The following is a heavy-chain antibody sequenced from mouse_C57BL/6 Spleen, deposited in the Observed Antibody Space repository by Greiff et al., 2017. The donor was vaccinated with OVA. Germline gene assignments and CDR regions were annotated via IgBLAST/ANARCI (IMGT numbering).Heavy chain of an antibody. D-gene: IGHD2-1*01. Sequence: EVQLVESGGGLVKPGGSLKLSCAASGFTFSSYTMSWVRQTPEKRLEWVATISGGGGNTYYPDSVKGRFTISRDHATNTLYLQMSSLRSEDTALYYCARYEIYYDNYVEAMDYWGQGTSVTVSS. CDR2: ISGGGGNT. CDR3: ARYEIYYDNYVEAMDY. CDR1: GFTFSSYT. J-gene: IGHJ4*01. V-gene: IGHV5-9*01.